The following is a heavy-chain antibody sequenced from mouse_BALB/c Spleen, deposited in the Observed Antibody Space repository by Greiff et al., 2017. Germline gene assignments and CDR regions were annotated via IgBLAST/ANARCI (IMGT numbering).Heavy chain of an antibody. D-gene: IGHD2-4*01. CDR3: TRDYDYYAMDY. CDR2: IYPGSGST. V-gene: IGHV1S22*01. Sequence: LKQPGSELVRPGASVKLSCKASGYTFTSYWMHWVKQRPGQGLEWIGNIYPGSGSTNYDEKFKSKATLTVDTSSSTAYMQLSSLTSEDSAVYYCTRDYDYYAMDYWGQGTSVTVSS. J-gene: IGHJ4*01. CDR1: GYTFTSYW.